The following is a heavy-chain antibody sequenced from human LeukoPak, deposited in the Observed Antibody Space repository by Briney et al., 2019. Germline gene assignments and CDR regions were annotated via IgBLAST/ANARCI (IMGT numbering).Heavy chain of an antibody. CDR2: IYSGGST. V-gene: IGHV3-53*01. D-gene: IGHD3-22*01. CDR3: ARAGYDSSGYYSP. CDR1: GFTVSSNY. Sequence: GGSLRLSCAASGFTVSSNYMSWVRQAPGKGLEWVSVIYSGGSTYYADSVKGRFTISRDNSKNTLYLQMNSLRAEDTAVYYCARAGYDSSGYYSPWGQGTLVTVSS. J-gene: IGHJ5*02.